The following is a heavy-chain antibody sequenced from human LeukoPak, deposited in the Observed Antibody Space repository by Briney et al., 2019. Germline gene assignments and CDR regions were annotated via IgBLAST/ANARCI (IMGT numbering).Heavy chain of an antibody. CDR1: AGSISRYY. CDR3: AREYHYYDTRGYYYFDY. D-gene: IGHD3-22*01. J-gene: IGHJ4*02. V-gene: IGHV4-59*01. CDR2: IYYGGST. Sequence: SETLSLTCSVSAGSISRYYWSWIRQPPGKGLEWIGYIYYGGSTNYNPSLKSRVTMSLDTSRNQFSLMLSSVTAADTAVYYCAREYHYYDTRGYYYFDYWGQGTLVTVSS.